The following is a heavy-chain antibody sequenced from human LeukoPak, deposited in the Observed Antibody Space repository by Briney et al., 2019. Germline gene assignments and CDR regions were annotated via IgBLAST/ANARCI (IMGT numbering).Heavy chain of an antibody. Sequence: GGSLRLSCAASGFTFTNYPMIWVRQAPGRGLTWVSGISGSGGSTYCADSVKGRFTISRDNPRSTLYLQMSSLRAEDTAVYYCARKLSGYAPFDCWGQGTLVTVS. V-gene: IGHV3-23*01. D-gene: IGHD5-12*01. CDR1: GFTFTNYP. CDR2: ISGSGGST. J-gene: IGHJ4*02. CDR3: ARKLSGYAPFDC.